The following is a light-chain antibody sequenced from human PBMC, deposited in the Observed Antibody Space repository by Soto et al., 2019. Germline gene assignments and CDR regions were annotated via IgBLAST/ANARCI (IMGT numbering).Light chain of an antibody. V-gene: IGKV3-11*01. CDR3: QQRSNS. CDR1: QSVSSY. J-gene: IGKJ3*01. Sequence: EIVLTQSPATLSLSPGERATLSCRASQSVSSYLAWYQQKPGQAPRLLIYDASNGATGIPARFSGSGSGTDFTLTISSLEPEDFAVYYCQQRSNSFGPGTKVDIK. CDR2: DAS.